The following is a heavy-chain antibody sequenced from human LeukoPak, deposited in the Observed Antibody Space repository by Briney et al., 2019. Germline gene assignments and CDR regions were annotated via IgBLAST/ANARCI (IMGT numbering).Heavy chain of an antibody. D-gene: IGHD3-9*01. V-gene: IGHV4-31*03. CDR3: AGHHFEWLSPYYFDY. Sequence: PSETLSLTCTVSGGSISSGGYYWSWIRQHPGKGLEWIGYIYYSGSTYYNPSLKSRVTISVDTSKNQFSLKLSSVTAADTAVYYCAGHHFEWLSPYYFDYWGQGTLVTVSS. CDR2: IYYSGST. J-gene: IGHJ4*02. CDR1: GGSISSGGYY.